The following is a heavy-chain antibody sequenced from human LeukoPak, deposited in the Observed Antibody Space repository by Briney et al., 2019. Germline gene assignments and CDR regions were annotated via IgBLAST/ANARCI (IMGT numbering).Heavy chain of an antibody. D-gene: IGHD6-19*01. J-gene: IGHJ5*01. CDR3: ARGPRGSGWFDC. CDR2: INSDGSST. Sequence: PGGSLRLSCAASGFTFSSYWMHWVRHAPGKGLVWVSRINSDGSSTSYADSVKGRFTISRDNAKNTLYLQVNSLRAEDTAVYYCARGPRGSGWFDCWGQGTLVTVSS. CDR1: GFTFSSYW. V-gene: IGHV3-74*01.